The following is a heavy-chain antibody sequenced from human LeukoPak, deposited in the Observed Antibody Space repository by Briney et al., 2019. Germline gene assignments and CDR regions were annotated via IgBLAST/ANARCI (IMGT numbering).Heavy chain of an antibody. CDR3: ARGAYCSGGSCWAHNWFDP. J-gene: IGHJ5*02. CDR1: GGSISSGGYY. CDR2: IYYSGST. D-gene: IGHD2-15*01. V-gene: IGHV4-31*03. Sequence: SQTLSLTCTVSGGSISSGGYYWSWIRQHPGKGLEWIGYIYYSGSTYYNPSLKSRVTISVDTSKNQFSLKLSSVTAADTAVYYCARGAYCSGGSCWAHNWFDPWGQGILVTVSS.